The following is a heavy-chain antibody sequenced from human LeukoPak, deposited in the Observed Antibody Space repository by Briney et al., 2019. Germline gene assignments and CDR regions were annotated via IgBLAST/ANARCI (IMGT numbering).Heavy chain of an antibody. D-gene: IGHD1-1*01. CDR1: GGSFSGYY. V-gene: IGHV4-59*01. J-gene: IGHJ3*02. Sequence: SETLSLTCAVYGGSFSGYYWSWIRQPPGKGLEWIGYIHYSGSTSYNPSLKSRITISVDTSKNQLSLILNSVTAADTAVYYCAREYSAFEIWGQGTMVTVSS. CDR2: IHYSGST. CDR3: AREYSAFEI.